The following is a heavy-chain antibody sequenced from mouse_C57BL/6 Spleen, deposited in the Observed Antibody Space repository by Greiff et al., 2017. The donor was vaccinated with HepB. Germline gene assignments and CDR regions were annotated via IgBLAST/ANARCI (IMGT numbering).Heavy chain of an antibody. V-gene: IGHV5-6*01. Sequence: EVHLVESGGDLVKPGGSLKLSCAASGFTFSSYGMSWVRQTPDKRLEWVATISSGGSYTYYPDSVKGRFTISRDNAKNTLYLQMSSLKSEDTAMYYCARQHSNYVEAMDYWGQGTSVTVSS. D-gene: IGHD2-5*01. CDR2: ISSGGSYT. CDR1: GFTFSSYG. J-gene: IGHJ4*01. CDR3: ARQHSNYVEAMDY.